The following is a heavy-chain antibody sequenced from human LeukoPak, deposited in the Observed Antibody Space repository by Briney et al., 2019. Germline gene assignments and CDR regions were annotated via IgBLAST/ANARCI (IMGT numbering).Heavy chain of an antibody. D-gene: IGHD3-22*01. CDR2: ISYDGSNK. V-gene: IGHV3-30*03. J-gene: IGHJ4*02. Sequence: GGSLRLSCAASGFTFSSYGMHWVRQAPGKGLEWVAVISYDGSNKYYADSVKGRFTISRDNSKNTLYLQMNSLRAEDTAVYYCARGPHYYDSSGYYCFDYWGQGTLVTVSS. CDR1: GFTFSSYG. CDR3: ARGPHYYDSSGYYCFDY.